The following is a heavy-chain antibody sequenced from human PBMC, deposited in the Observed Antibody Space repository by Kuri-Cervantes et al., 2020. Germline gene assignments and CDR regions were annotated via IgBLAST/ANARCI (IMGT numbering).Heavy chain of an antibody. CDR3: ARAAAYDLWSGTSPWFDP. V-gene: IGHV1-2*02. Sequence: ASVKVSCKASGYTFTGYYMHWVRQAPGQGLEWMGWINPNSGGTNYAQKFQGRVTMTRDTSISTAYMELSRLRSDDTAVYYCARAAAYDLWSGTSPWFDPWGQGTLVTVSS. CDR1: GYTFTGYY. D-gene: IGHD3-3*01. J-gene: IGHJ5*02. CDR2: INPNSGGT.